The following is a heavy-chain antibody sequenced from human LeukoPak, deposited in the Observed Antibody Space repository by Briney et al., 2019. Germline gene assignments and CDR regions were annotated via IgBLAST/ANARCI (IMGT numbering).Heavy chain of an antibody. CDR1: GFNFNGYW. D-gene: IGHD1-26*01. J-gene: IGHJ3*02. CDR2: VKENGNEQ. CDR3: ARGPGDFDASDI. V-gene: IGHV3-7*01. Sequence: GGSLRLSCAASGFNFNGYWMSWVRQAPGKGPEWVAHVKENGNEQYYADSVEGRFTISRDNVKRSLFLQMNNLRVEDTAVYYCARGPGDFDASDIWGQGTMVPSLQ.